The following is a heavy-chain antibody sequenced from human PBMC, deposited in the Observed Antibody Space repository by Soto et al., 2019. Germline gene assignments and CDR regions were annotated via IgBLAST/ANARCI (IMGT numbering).Heavy chain of an antibody. J-gene: IGHJ5*02. CDR3: ARRSDIAVAGPSSGFDP. CDR2: IIPIFGTA. Sequence: QVQLVQSGAEVKKPGSSVKVSCKASGGTFSSYAISWVRQAPGQGLEWMGGIIPIFGTANYAQKFQGRVTITADKSTSTAYMELSSLRSEDTAVYYCARRSDIAVAGPSSGFDPWGQGTLVTVSS. V-gene: IGHV1-69*06. D-gene: IGHD6-19*01. CDR1: GGTFSSYA.